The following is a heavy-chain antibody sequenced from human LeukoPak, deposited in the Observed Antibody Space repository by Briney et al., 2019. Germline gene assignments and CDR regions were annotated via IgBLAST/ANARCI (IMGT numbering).Heavy chain of an antibody. D-gene: IGHD5-12*01. Sequence: GGSLRLSCAASGFTFSSYATHWVRQAPGKGLEWVALISNDGSTTYYADSVKGRFTISRDNSKNTLYVQMNSLRGEDTAVYYCARGVSGYDYLFDYWGQGTLVTVSS. CDR1: GFTFSSYA. CDR2: ISNDGSTT. CDR3: ARGVSGYDYLFDY. V-gene: IGHV3-30-3*01. J-gene: IGHJ4*02.